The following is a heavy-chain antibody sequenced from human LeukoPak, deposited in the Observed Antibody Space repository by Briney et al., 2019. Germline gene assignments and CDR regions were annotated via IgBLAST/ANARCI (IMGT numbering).Heavy chain of an antibody. CDR1: GGTFSSYA. V-gene: IGHV1-69*13. J-gene: IGHJ6*02. D-gene: IGHD6-25*01. CDR3: ARDKRRGDYYYGMDV. Sequence: ASVKVSCKASGGTFSSYAISWVRQAPGQGLEWMGGIIPIFGTANYAQKFQGRVTITADEPTSTAYMELSSLRSEDTAVYYCARDKRRGDYYYGMDVWGQGTTVTVSS. CDR2: IIPIFGTA.